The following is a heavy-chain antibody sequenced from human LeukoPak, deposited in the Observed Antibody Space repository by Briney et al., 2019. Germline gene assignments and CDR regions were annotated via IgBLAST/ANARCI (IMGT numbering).Heavy chain of an antibody. J-gene: IGHJ4*02. Sequence: GGSLRLSCAASGFTFSSYAMHWVRQAPGKGLEWVAVISYDGSNEYYADSVKGRFTISRDNSRNTLYLQMNSLRAEDTAVYYCARDSGGVVVPPDYWGQGTLVTVSS. CDR1: GFTFSSYA. CDR2: ISYDGSNE. CDR3: ARDSGGVVVPPDY. D-gene: IGHD2-2*01. V-gene: IGHV3-30-3*01.